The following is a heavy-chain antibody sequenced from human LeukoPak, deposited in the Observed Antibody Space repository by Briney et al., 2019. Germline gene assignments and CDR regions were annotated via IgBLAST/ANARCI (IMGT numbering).Heavy chain of an antibody. J-gene: IGHJ4*02. CDR1: GFTFSSYE. CDR2: ISPSISTI. Sequence: PGGSLRLSCAASGFTFSSYEMNWVRQAPGKGLEWVSYISPSISTIYYADSVKGRFTISRDNAKNSLYLQMNSLRAEDTAVYYCAKDCSGGPCYGGFDYWGQGTQVTVSS. CDR3: AKDCSGGPCYGGFDY. D-gene: IGHD2-15*01. V-gene: IGHV3-48*03.